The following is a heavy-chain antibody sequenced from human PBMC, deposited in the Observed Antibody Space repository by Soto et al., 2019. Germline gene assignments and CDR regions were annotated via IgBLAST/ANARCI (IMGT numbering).Heavy chain of an antibody. D-gene: IGHD5-18*01. V-gene: IGHV3-30-3*01. Sequence: GGSLRLSCAASGFTFSSYAMHWVRQAPGKGLEWVAVISYDGSNKYYADSVKGRFTISRDNSKNTLYLQMNSLRAEDTAVSYCVKGAMVRRDFDYWGQGTLVTVSS. CDR1: GFTFSSYA. CDR3: VKGAMVRRDFDY. CDR2: ISYDGSNK. J-gene: IGHJ4*02.